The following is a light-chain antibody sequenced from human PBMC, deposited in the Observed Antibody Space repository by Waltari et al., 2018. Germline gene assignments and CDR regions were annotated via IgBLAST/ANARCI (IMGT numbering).Light chain of an antibody. CDR2: EFS. J-gene: IGLJ3*02. V-gene: IGLV2-14*01. Sequence: QSVLTQPASVSGSPGQSIIISCTGTSSDIGGSNYVSWYQQHPGKAPKLMIYEFSDRPPVVSIRFCGSQSGHTASLTISGLQSEDESDYYFSSCTSSSTWVFGGGTKLTVL. CDR1: SSDIGGSNY. CDR3: SSCTSSSTWV.